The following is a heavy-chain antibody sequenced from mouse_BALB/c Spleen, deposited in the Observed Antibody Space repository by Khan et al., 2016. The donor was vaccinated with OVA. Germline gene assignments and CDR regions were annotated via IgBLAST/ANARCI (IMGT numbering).Heavy chain of an antibody. CDR2: INPSTGYP. CDR3: VRDGAYHRNDGWFAY. CDR1: GYTFTRYT. Sequence: VQLQQSGAELARPGASVNMSCKASGYTFTRYTIHWIKLRPGQGLAWIGFINPSTGYPTYTQKFKDKATLTAAQSSPTVYMTLRSLTSDDSAVYNCVRDGAYHRNDGWFAYWGQGTLGTGSA. D-gene: IGHD2-14*01. V-gene: IGHV1-4*01. J-gene: IGHJ3*01.